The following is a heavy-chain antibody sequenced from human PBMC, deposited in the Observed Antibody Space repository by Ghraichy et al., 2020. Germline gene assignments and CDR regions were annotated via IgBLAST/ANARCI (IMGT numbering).Heavy chain of an antibody. V-gene: IGHV3-30*03. J-gene: IGHJ3*01. Sequence: GGSLRLSCAASGFTFNSFPIHWVRQAPGKGLEWVAVISYDGTNKHYADSVKGRFTISRDNSKNTLSLQMNSLRREDTAVYYCARGAVSLWFGGDAFDLWGQGTMVTVSS. D-gene: IGHD3-10*01. CDR3: ARGAVSLWFGGDAFDL. CDR2: ISYDGTNK. CDR1: GFTFNSFP.